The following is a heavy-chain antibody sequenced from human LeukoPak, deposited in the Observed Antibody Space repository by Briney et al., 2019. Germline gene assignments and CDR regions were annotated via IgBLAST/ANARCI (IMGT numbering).Heavy chain of an antibody. J-gene: IGHJ4*02. CDR1: GFTFGSYG. CDR2: IWYDGSNK. V-gene: IGHV3-33*01. D-gene: IGHD3-10*01. CDR3: ARDPALLWFGELLKYYFDY. Sequence: GRSLRLSCAASGFTFGSYGMHWVRQAPGKGLEWVAVIWYDGSNKYYADSVKGRFTISRDNSKNTLYLQMNSLRAEDTAVYYCARDPALLWFGELLKYYFDYWGQGTLVTVSS.